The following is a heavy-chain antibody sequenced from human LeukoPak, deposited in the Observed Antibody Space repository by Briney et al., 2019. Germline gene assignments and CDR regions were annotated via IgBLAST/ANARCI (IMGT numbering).Heavy chain of an antibody. Sequence: HPGGSLRLSCTVSGFTVSSNSMSWVRQAPGKGLEWVSFIYSDNTHYSDSVKGRFTISRDNSKYTLYLQMNSLRAEDTAVYYCARRAGAYSHPYDYWGQGTLVTVSS. J-gene: IGHJ4*02. CDR3: ARRAGAYSHPYDY. V-gene: IGHV3-53*01. D-gene: IGHD4/OR15-4a*01. CDR1: GFTVSSNS. CDR2: IYSDNT.